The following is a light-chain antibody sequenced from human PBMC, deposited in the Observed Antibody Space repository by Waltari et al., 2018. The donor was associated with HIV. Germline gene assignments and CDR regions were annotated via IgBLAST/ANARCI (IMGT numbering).Light chain of an antibody. CDR1: QSINTY. V-gene: IGKV1-39*01. CDR2: AAS. J-gene: IGKJ1*01. CDR3: QQYGISSGT. Sequence: DIQMTQSPSSLSASVGDRVTITCRTSQSINTYVNWYQQKPGKAPKLLIYAASSLQVGVPSRFSGSGSGTDFSLTISSLQPEDFAVYYCQQYGISSGTFGQGTKVEIK.